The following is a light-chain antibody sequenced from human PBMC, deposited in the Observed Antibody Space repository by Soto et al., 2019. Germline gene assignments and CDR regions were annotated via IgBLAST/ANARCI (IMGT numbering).Light chain of an antibody. Sequence: QSVLTQPASVSGAPGQPITISCTGTSSDVGANNYVSWYQHHPGKAPKLLIYEVSNRPSGVSSRFSGSKSGNKASLTISGLQAEDEADYYGSSYINSITFVVFGGGTKVTVL. J-gene: IGLJ2*01. CDR1: SSDVGANNY. CDR3: SSYINSITFVV. V-gene: IGLV2-14*01. CDR2: EVS.